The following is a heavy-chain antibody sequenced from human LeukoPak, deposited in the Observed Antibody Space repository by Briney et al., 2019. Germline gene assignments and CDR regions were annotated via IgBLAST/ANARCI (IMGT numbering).Heavy chain of an antibody. CDR3: VRGREWELSFDY. CDR1: GGSFSGYY. Sequence: PSETLSLTCAVYGGSFSGYYWSWIRQPPGKGLEWIGEINHSGSTNYNPSLKSRVTISVDTSKNQFSLKLSSVTAADTAVYYCVRGREWELSFDYWGQGTLVTVSS. V-gene: IGHV4-34*01. CDR2: INHSGST. J-gene: IGHJ4*02. D-gene: IGHD1-26*01.